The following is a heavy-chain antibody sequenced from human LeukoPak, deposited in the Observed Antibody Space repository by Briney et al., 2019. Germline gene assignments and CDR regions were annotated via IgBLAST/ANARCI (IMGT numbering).Heavy chain of an antibody. CDR3: ARPPRRGYYYYYYMDV. CDR1: GYTFTSYA. Sequence: ASVKVSCKASGYTFTSYAMNWVRQAPGQGLEWMGWINTNTGNPTYAQGFTGRFVFSLDTSVSTAYLQISSLKAEDTAVYYCARPPRRGYYYYYYMDVWGKGTTVTVSS. V-gene: IGHV7-4-1*02. CDR2: INTNTGNP. D-gene: IGHD1-14*01. J-gene: IGHJ6*03.